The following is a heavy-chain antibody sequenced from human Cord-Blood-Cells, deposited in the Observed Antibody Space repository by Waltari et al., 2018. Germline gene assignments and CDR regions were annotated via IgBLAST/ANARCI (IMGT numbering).Heavy chain of an antibody. CDR1: GYTFTCYY. J-gene: IGHJ6*03. CDR3: ARLWEPDTAMKYYYYYMDV. Sequence: QVQLVQSGAEVKKPGASVKVSCKASGYTFTCYYMHWVRQAPGQGLEWMGWINPNSGGTNYAQKFQGRVTMTRDTSISTAYMELSRLRSDDTAVYYCARLWEPDTAMKYYYYYMDVWGKGTTVTVSS. CDR2: INPNSGGT. D-gene: IGHD5-18*01. V-gene: IGHV1-2*02.